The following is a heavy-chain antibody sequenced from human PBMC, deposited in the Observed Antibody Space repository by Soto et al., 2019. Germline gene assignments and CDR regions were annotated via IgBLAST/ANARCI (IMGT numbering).Heavy chain of an antibody. J-gene: IGHJ6*02. CDR3: AKDRSGYYYGMYV. Sequence: QVQLVESGGGVVQPGRSLRLSCAASGFTFSSYGMHWVRQAPGKGLEWVAVISYDGSNKYYADSVKGRFTISRDNSKNTLCLQMNSLRGEDTAVYYCAKDRSGYYYGMYVWGQGTTDTVSS. CDR1: GFTFSSYG. V-gene: IGHV3-30*18. D-gene: IGHD1-1*01. CDR2: ISYDGSNK.